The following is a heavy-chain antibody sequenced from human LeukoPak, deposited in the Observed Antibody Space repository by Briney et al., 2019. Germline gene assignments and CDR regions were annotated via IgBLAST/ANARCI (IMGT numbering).Heavy chain of an antibody. J-gene: IGHJ4*02. CDR3: ARVDWEVTMVRGVSFDY. Sequence: GASVKVSCKASGYTFTSYAMHWVRQAPGQRLEWMGWINAGNGYTKYSQKFQGRVTITRDTSASTAYMELSSLRSEDTAVYYCARVDWEVTMVRGVSFDYWGQGTLVTVSS. D-gene: IGHD3-10*01. V-gene: IGHV1-3*01. CDR2: INAGNGYT. CDR1: GYTFTSYA.